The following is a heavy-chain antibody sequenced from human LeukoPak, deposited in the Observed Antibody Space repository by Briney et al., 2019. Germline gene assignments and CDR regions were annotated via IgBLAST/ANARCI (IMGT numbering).Heavy chain of an antibody. CDR1: GFTFSSYA. Sequence: GGSLRLSCAASGFTFSSYAMSWVRQAPGKGLEWVSAISGSGGSTYYADSVKGRFTIARDNSKNTLYLQMNSLRAEDTAVYYCAKDRRGYSYGYYFDYWGQGTLVTVSS. CDR3: AKDRRGYSYGYYFDY. D-gene: IGHD5-18*01. J-gene: IGHJ4*02. V-gene: IGHV3-23*01. CDR2: ISGSGGST.